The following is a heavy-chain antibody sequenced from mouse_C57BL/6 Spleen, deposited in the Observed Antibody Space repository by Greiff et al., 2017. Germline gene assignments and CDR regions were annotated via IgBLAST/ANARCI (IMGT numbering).Heavy chain of an antibody. Sequence: EVQLQQSGPGLVKPSQSLTLTCSVTGYSITCGYYWNWIPQFPGNKLEWMGYISYNGSNNYNPSLKNRISITRDTSKNPFFLKLNSVTTEDTATYGGARDLFAYWGQGTLVTVSA. CDR2: ISYNGSN. V-gene: IGHV3-6*01. CDR3: ARDLFAY. J-gene: IGHJ3*01. CDR1: GYSITCGYY.